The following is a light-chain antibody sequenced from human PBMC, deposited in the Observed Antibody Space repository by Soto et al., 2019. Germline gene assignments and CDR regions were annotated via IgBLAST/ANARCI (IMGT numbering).Light chain of an antibody. Sequence: DIQMTQSPSSLYASVGDRVTITCRASQGISNFLAWYQQKPGKIPKLLISAASTLQSGVPSRFSGSGSGTDFTLTINSLQPEDVATYYCQKYSSVITFGQGTRLVI. CDR2: AAS. CDR1: QGISNF. CDR3: QKYSSVIT. J-gene: IGKJ5*01. V-gene: IGKV1-27*01.